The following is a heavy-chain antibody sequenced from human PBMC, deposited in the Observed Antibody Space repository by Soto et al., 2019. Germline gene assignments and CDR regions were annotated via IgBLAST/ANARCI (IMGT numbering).Heavy chain of an antibody. CDR3: ATPPTASLDAFDI. CDR1: GGSISSRRYY. Sequence: SETLSLTCTPCGGSISSRRYYWGWIRQPPGKGLEWIGSIFYSGSTYHNPSLKSRVTISVDTSKNQFSLKLSSVTAADTAVYYCATPPTASLDAFDIWGQGTMVTVSS. CDR2: IFYSGST. J-gene: IGHJ3*02. V-gene: IGHV4-39*01.